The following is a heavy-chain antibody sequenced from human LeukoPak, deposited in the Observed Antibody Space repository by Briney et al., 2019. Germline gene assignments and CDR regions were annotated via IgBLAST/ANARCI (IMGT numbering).Heavy chain of an antibody. CDR3: ARQSIADSPGDWFDP. CDR2: IIPIFGTA. Sequence: GASVKVSCKASGGTFSSYAISWVRQAPGQGLEWMGGIIPIFGTANYAQKFQGRVTLTADESTSTAYMELSSLRSEDTAVYYCARQSIADSPGDWFDPWGQGTLVTVSS. J-gene: IGHJ5*02. CDR1: GGTFSSYA. D-gene: IGHD6-13*01. V-gene: IGHV1-69*13.